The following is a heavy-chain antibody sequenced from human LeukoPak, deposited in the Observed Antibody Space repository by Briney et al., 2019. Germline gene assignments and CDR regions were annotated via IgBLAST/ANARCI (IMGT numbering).Heavy chain of an antibody. Sequence: SQTLSLTCAISGDSVSSNIVAWNWIRQSPSRGLEWLGRTYYRSKWYNEYPESVKSRITITADTSRNQFSLHLNSVTPDDTAVYFCARDKATRRSGWFDRRGQGTLVTVSS. CDR3: ARDKATRRSGWFDR. CDR1: GDSVSSNIVA. D-gene: IGHD3-10*01. V-gene: IGHV6-1*01. J-gene: IGHJ5*02. CDR2: TYYRSKWYN.